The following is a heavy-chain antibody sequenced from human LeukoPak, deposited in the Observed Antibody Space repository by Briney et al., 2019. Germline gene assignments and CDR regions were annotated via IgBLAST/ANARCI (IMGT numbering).Heavy chain of an antibody. CDR2: IYNSGST. CDR1: GGSISSGDYY. Sequence: SETLSLTCTVSGGSISSGDYYWNWIRQPPGKGLEWIGYIYNSGSTYYNPSLKSRLTISVDTSKNQFSLKLSSVTAADTAVYYCARGGRITMVRGVIINRSVDYWGQGTLVTVSS. CDR3: ARGGRITMVRGVIINRSVDY. D-gene: IGHD3-10*01. J-gene: IGHJ4*02. V-gene: IGHV4-30-4*01.